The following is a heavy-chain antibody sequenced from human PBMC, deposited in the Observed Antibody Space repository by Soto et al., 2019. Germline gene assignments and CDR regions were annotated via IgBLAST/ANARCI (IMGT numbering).Heavy chain of an antibody. Sequence: SVKVSCKASGGTFSSYAISWVRQAPGQGLEWMGGIIPIFGTANYAQKFQGRVTITADESTSTAYMELSSLRSEDTAVYYCARVTGGYYYYYGMDVWGQGTTVTVSS. J-gene: IGHJ6*02. CDR2: IIPIFGTA. D-gene: IGHD2-15*01. CDR3: ARVTGGYYYYYGMDV. V-gene: IGHV1-69*13. CDR1: GGTFSSYA.